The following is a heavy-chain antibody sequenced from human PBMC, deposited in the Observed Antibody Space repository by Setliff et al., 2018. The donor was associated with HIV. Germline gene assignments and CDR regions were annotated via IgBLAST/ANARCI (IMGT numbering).Heavy chain of an antibody. CDR1: GGSISSSNW. D-gene: IGHD6-6*01. Sequence: TLSLTCAVSGGSISSSNWWSWVRQPPGKGLEWIGEIYHGGSTNYNPSLKSRVTISVDKSKNQFSLKLASVTAADTAVYYCARDHIAARSVDYWGQGTLVTVSS. CDR2: IYHGGST. V-gene: IGHV4-4*02. J-gene: IGHJ4*02. CDR3: ARDHIAARSVDY.